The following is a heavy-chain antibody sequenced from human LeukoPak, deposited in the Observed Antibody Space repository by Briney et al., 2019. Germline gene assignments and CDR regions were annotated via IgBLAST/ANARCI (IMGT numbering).Heavy chain of an antibody. V-gene: IGHV3-7*05. CDR1: GFTFSDYY. Sequence: GGSLRLSCAASGFTFSDYYMSWIRQAPGKGLEWVATIKQDGSEKYYVDSVKGRFTISRDNAKNSLYLQTNSLRAEDTAVYYCARVGGWYAGDSWGQGTLVTVSS. CDR2: IKQDGSEK. D-gene: IGHD6-19*01. CDR3: ARVGGWYAGDS. J-gene: IGHJ4*02.